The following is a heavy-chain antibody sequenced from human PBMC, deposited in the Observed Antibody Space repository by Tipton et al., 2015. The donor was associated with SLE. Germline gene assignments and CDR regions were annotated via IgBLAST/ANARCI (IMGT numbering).Heavy chain of an antibody. J-gene: IGHJ4*02. Sequence: TLSLTCTVSSGSIRRRNYYWGWIRQPPGKGLQWIGNIYNGGSTYYSPSLQSRVTISLDTSKNQFSLKVTSVTAADTALYYCARHTYDIWSGFDIWGRGTLVTVSS. D-gene: IGHD3-3*01. CDR2: IYNGGST. V-gene: IGHV4-39*07. CDR1: SGSIRRRNYY. CDR3: ARHTYDIWSGFDI.